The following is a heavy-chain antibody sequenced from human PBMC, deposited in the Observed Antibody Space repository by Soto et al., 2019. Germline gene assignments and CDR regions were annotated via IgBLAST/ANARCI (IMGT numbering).Heavy chain of an antibody. V-gene: IGHV4-31*03. J-gene: IGHJ4*02. D-gene: IGHD6-19*01. CDR2: IYYTGKT. CDR3: ARGVAGTGFDL. Sequence: PSETLSLTCSVSGDYIHVGGYYWTWIRQRPGKGLEWMGYIYYTGKTYYNPSLESRLTMSVDRSKNQFSLRLTSVTPDDTAVYYCARGVAGTGFDLWGQGTLVTVSS. CDR1: GDYIHVGGYY.